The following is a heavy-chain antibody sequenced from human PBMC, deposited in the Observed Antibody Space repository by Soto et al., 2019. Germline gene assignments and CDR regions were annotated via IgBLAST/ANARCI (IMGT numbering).Heavy chain of an antibody. Sequence: EVQLLESGGGLVQPGGSLRLSCAASGFTFTNYVMSWVRQAPGKGLEWVSVISGSGSSTYYADSVKGRFTISRDNSKNTLYRQMTSLRAEDTAVYYCPTKSLGPYFDYWGQGTLVTVSS. V-gene: IGHV3-23*01. D-gene: IGHD7-27*01. J-gene: IGHJ4*02. CDR2: ISGSGSST. CDR3: PTKSLGPYFDY. CDR1: GFTFTNYV.